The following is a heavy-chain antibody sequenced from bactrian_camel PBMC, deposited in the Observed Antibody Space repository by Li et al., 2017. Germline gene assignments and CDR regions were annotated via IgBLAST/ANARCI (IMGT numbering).Heavy chain of an antibody. D-gene: IGHD1*01. CDR1: GYAYTSAC. V-gene: IGHV3S53*01. Sequence: VQLVESGGGSVQAGGSLRLSCVMSGYAYTSACLAWFRQAPGKEREGVAGIVKSSTTAYADSVKGRFTISQDSARITAYLQMASLKPEDTAVFYCVPVALEERDGLVSCARWSQGTQVTVS. CDR2: IVKSSTT. J-gene: IGHJ4*01.